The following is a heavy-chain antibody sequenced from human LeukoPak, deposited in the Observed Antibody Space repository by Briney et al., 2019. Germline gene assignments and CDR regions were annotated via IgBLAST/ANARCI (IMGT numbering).Heavy chain of an antibody. CDR2: ISYSGNT. CDR3: ARLLEMTTYYYYMDV. Sequence: SETLSLTCTVSGGSISVYYWSWIRQPPGKGLEWIGYISYSGNTNYNPSLKSRLTISVDTSKNQFSLKVSSVTAADTAVYYCARLLEMTTYYYYMDVWGKGTTVTISS. CDR1: GGSISVYY. V-gene: IGHV4-59*01. D-gene: IGHD5-24*01. J-gene: IGHJ6*03.